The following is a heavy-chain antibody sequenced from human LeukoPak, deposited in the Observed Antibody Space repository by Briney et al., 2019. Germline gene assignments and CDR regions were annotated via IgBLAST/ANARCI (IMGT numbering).Heavy chain of an antibody. V-gene: IGHV1-8*01. J-gene: IGHJ6*03. CDR2: MNPNSGNT. Sequence: ASVKVSCKASGYTFTSYDSNWVRQATGQGLEWMGWMNPNSGNTGYAQKFQGRVTMTRNTSISTAYMELSSLRSEDTAVYYCARGLSIGRGFYYMDVWGKGTTVTVSS. CDR3: ARGLSIGRGFYYMDV. D-gene: IGHD2/OR15-2a*01. CDR1: GYTFTSYD.